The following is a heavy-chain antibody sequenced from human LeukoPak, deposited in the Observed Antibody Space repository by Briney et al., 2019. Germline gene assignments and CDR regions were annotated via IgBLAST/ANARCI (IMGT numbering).Heavy chain of an antibody. V-gene: IGHV4-59*08. Sequence: PSETLSLTCTVSGGSISSYYWSWIRQPPGKGLEWIGYIYYSGSTNYNPSLKSRVTMSVDTSKYQFSLKLSSVTAADTAVYYCARTYCSGGSCYFVYFDYWGQGTLVTVSS. J-gene: IGHJ4*02. CDR2: IYYSGST. CDR3: ARTYCSGGSCYFVYFDY. CDR1: GGSISSYY. D-gene: IGHD2-15*01.